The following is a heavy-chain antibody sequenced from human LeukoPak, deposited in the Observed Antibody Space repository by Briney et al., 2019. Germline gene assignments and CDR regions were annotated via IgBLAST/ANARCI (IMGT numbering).Heavy chain of an antibody. CDR2: ISGSGGST. D-gene: IGHD4-11*01. CDR1: GFTFSSYA. J-gene: IGHJ6*02. CDR3: AKDLYSNYVFYYYGMDV. Sequence: GGSLRLSCAASGFTFSSYAMSWVRQAPGKGLEWVSVISGSGGSTYYADSVKGWFTISRDNSKNTVHLQMNSLRAEDTAVYYCAKDLYSNYVFYYYGMDVWGQGTTVTVSS. V-gene: IGHV3-23*01.